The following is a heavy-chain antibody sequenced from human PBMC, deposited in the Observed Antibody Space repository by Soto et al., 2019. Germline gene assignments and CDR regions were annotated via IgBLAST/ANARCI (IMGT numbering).Heavy chain of an antibody. CDR1: GFTFSTYG. Sequence: DVQLLESGGGLVQWGGSLRLSCVTSGFTFSTYGMTWVRQAPGKGLEWVSYGGSGGSRYYAESVKGQFTISRDNSKNTLSLEMNSLRAEDTATYYCVKFRGRAYPYYYMDVWGKGTTVTVSS. J-gene: IGHJ6*03. V-gene: IGHV3-23*01. CDR3: VKFRGRAYPYYYMDV. D-gene: IGHD3-10*01. CDR2: YGGSGGSR.